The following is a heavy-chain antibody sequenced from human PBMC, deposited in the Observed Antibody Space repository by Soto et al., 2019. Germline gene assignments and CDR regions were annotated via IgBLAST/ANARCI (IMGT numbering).Heavy chain of an antibody. J-gene: IGHJ3*02. CDR3: ARAVGYCSSTSCYTDAFDI. V-gene: IGHV4-30-4*01. D-gene: IGHD2-2*02. CDR1: GGSISSGDYY. CDR2: IYYSGST. Sequence: SETLSLTCTVSGGSISSGDYYWSWIRQPPGKGLEWIGYIYYSGSTYYNPSLKSRVTISVDTSKNQFSLKLSSVTAADTAVYYCARAVGYCSSTSCYTDAFDIWGQGAMVTVSS.